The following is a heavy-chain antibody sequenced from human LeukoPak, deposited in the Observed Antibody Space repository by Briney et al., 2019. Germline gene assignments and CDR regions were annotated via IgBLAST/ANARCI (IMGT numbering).Heavy chain of an antibody. CDR2: IYYSGST. CDR3: ASCSVWDAFDI. D-gene: IGHD3-10*02. V-gene: IGHV4-39*07. CDR1: GGSISSSSYY. J-gene: IGHJ3*02. Sequence: KPSETLSLTCTVSGGSISSSSYYWGWIRQPPGKGLEWIGSIYYSGSTYYNPSLKSRVTISVDTSKNQFSLKLSSVTAADTAVYYCASCSVWDAFDIWGQGTMVTVSS.